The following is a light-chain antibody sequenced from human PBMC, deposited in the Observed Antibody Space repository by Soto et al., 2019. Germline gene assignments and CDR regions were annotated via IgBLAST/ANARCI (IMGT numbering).Light chain of an antibody. V-gene: IGKV3-20*01. CDR2: GAS. Sequence: EIVLTQSPGTLSLSPGERATLSCRASQSVSNTYLAWYQQKPGQAPRLLISGASSRATGIPDRFSGSGSGTDFSLPIIRLQPEDFAVYYCQQHCTSPELTFGGGTRVEIK. CDR1: QSVSNTY. J-gene: IGKJ4*01. CDR3: QQHCTSPELT.